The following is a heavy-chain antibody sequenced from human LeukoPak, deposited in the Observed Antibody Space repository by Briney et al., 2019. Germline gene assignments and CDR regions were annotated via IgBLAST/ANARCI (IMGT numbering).Heavy chain of an antibody. J-gene: IGHJ5*02. Sequence: SETLSLTCTVSGYSISSGYYWGWIRQPPGKGLEWIGSIYHSGSTYYNPSLKSQVTISVDTSKNQFSLKLSSVTAADTAVYYCARSAVPAAAPVWFDPWGQGTLVTVSS. CDR1: GYSISSGYY. CDR3: ARSAVPAAAPVWFDP. V-gene: IGHV4-38-2*02. D-gene: IGHD2-2*01. CDR2: IYHSGST.